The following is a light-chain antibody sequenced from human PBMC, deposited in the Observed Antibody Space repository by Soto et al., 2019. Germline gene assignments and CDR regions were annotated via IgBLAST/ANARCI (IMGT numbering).Light chain of an antibody. J-gene: IGKJ2*01. V-gene: IGKV3-15*01. CDR1: QNISSY. CDR3: QQYSKWPQRYT. CDR2: EAS. Sequence: EILFTQSPGTLSLSPGERGTLTCRASQNISSYLIWYQQKPGQAPRLLIYEASTRASDAPSRFSGSGSGTDFTLTISSLQSEDFAIYFCQQYSKWPQRYTFGQGTKVDIK.